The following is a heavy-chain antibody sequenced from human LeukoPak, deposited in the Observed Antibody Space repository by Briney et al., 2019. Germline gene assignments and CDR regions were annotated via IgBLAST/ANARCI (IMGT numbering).Heavy chain of an antibody. D-gene: IGHD2-15*01. V-gene: IGHV3-72*01. J-gene: IGHJ4*02. CDR3: ARDFCYSGGTCYSDYNDH. CDR1: GFTFSDYY. CDR2: TRNRANGYTT. Sequence: PGGSPRLSCAASGFTFSDYYMDWVRQAPGKGLEWVGRTRNRANGYTTEYAASVEGRFTVSRDNSKNSLFLQMNGLRPEDTAVYFCARDFCYSGGTCYSDYNDHRGQGALVTVSS.